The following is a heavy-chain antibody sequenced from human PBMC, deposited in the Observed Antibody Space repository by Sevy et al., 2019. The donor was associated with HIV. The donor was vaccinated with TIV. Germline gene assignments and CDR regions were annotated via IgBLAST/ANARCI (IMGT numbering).Heavy chain of an antibody. Sequence: GGSLRLSCAGSGFTLGSRWMHWVRQVPGKGLVWVSRINGDGQSTDYADSVKGRFTIARDNPKNTLYLQMNGLRAEDTGICYGGIGSGGTCGSWGQGTLVTVSS. CDR1: GFTLGSRW. D-gene: IGHD3-16*01. CDR3: GIGSGGTCGS. J-gene: IGHJ5*02. CDR2: INGDGQST. V-gene: IGHV3-74*01.